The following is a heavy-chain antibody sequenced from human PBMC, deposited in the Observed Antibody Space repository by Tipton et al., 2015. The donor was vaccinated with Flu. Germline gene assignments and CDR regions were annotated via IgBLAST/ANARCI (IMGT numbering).Heavy chain of an antibody. CDR2: IKQGGDEK. CDR3: ARTRGGYCTATACFADYFDY. V-gene: IGHV3-7*01. D-gene: IGHD2-8*02. J-gene: IGHJ4*02. CDR1: GFTFSTYW. Sequence: SLRLSCAASGFTFSTYWMSRVRQAPGKGLEWVANIKQGGDEKYYVDSVKGRFTISRDNPKNSLYLQMNSLRAEDTAVYYCARTRGGYCTATACFADYFDYWGQGALVTVSS.